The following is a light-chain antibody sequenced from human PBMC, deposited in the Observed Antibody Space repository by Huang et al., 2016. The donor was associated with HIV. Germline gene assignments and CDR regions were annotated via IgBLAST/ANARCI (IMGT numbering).Light chain of an antibody. CDR2: EGS. Sequence: NQTPLSLSVTPGQPTSIFCKSSQSLLHSDGKTYLYWYVQKAGHSPQLLMYEGSNRLSGGPDRFSGSGSGTSFTLKISRVEAEDVGVYYCMQGIHLSSPFGGGTKIEI. V-gene: IGKV2-29*02. CDR1: QSLLHSDGKTY. J-gene: IGKJ4*01. CDR3: MQGIHLSSP.